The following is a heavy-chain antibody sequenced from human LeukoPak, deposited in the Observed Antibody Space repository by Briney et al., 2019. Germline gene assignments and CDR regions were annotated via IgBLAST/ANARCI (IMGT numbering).Heavy chain of an antibody. J-gene: IGHJ4*02. Sequence: EASVKVSCKASGYTFTGYYMNWVRQTPGQGLEWMGWINPNSGGADYAQKFQGRISMTRDTSISTAYMELSRLSSDDTAVYYCARDSCSSTSCLSIDDYWGQGTLVTVSS. CDR2: INPNSGGA. CDR3: ARDSCSSTSCLSIDDY. V-gene: IGHV1-2*02. D-gene: IGHD2-2*01. CDR1: GYTFTGYY.